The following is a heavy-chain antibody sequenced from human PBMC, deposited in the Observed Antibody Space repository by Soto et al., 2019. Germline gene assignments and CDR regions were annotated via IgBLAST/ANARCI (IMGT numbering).Heavy chain of an antibody. D-gene: IGHD3-10*01. CDR3: AREPRPSSIIYGTDV. CDR2: IYYSGST. J-gene: IGHJ6*02. V-gene: IGHV4-31*03. Sequence: PSETLSLTCTVSGGSISSGGYYWTWIRQHPGKGLEWIGYIYYSGSTYYNPSLKSRVTISVDTSKNQFSLKLRSVTAADTAVYYCAREPRPSSIIYGTDVWGQGTKVTVSS. CDR1: GGSISSGGYY.